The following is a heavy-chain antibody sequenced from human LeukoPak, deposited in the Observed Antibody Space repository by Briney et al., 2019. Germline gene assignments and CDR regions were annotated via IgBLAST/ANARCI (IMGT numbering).Heavy chain of an antibody. D-gene: IGHD3-22*01. CDR2: ISAYNHIT. CDR3: ARMDYDRGGYYYYFDY. CDR1: GYTFTTYH. V-gene: IGHV1-18*01. J-gene: IGHJ4*02. Sequence: ASVKASCKASGYTFTTYHISWVRQAPGQGLEWMGWISAYNHITNYAQKFQGRVTMTTDTSTSTAYMELRSLRSDDTAVYYCARMDYDRGGYYYYFDYWGQGTLVTVSS.